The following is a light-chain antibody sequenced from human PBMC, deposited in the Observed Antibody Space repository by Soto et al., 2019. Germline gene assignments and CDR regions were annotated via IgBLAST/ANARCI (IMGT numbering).Light chain of an antibody. V-gene: IGKV2-40*01. CDR3: MQRIEFPLT. CDR2: TVS. Sequence: DIVMTQTPLSLTVTPGEPASISCRSSQSLLDSEDGNTYLDWYLQKPGQSPQLLIYTVSYRASGVPDRFSGSGSGPDFTLKISRVEAEDVGVYYCMQRIEFPLTFGGGTKVEIK. J-gene: IGKJ4*01. CDR1: QSLLDSEDGNTY.